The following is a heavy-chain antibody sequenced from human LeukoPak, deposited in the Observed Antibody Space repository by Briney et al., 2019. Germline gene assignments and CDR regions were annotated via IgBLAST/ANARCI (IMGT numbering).Heavy chain of an antibody. Sequence: PGGSLRLSCVGSGFTFSRYWLNWVRQAPGKGLEWVANMNQDGSEIYYLDSVKGRFTISRDNSKNTLYLQMNTLRAEDTAGYYCAKTQASMAPYYYYGMDVWGQGTTVTVSS. V-gene: IGHV3-7*03. CDR1: GFTFSRYW. CDR2: MNQDGSEI. CDR3: AKTQASMAPYYYYGMDV. J-gene: IGHJ6*02. D-gene: IGHD2/OR15-2a*01.